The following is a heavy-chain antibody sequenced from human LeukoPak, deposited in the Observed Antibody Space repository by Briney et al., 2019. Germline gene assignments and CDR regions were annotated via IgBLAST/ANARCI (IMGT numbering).Heavy chain of an antibody. J-gene: IGHJ4*02. V-gene: IGHV1-2*02. CDR1: GYTFTGYY. Sequence: ASVKVSCKASGYTFTGYYMHWVRQAPGQGLEWMGWINPNSGGTNYAQKFQGRVTMTRDTSISTAYMELSRLRSDDTAVYYCARDPYGDWSGFDYWGQGTLVTVSS. CDR2: INPNSGGT. D-gene: IGHD4-17*01. CDR3: ARDPYGDWSGFDY.